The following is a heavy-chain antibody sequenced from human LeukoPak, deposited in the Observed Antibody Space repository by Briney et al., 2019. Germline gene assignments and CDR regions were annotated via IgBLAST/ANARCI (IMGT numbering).Heavy chain of an antibody. D-gene: IGHD4-23*01. V-gene: IGHV4-4*07. CDR3: ARLSRWWGNFYMDV. CDR1: GGSISSYY. J-gene: IGHJ6*03. Sequence: SETLSLTYTVSGGSISSYYWSWIRQPAGKGLEWIGRIYTSGSTNYNPSLKSRVTMSVDTSKNQFSLKLTSVTAADTAVYYCARLSRWWGNFYMDVWGKGTTVAISS. CDR2: IYTSGST.